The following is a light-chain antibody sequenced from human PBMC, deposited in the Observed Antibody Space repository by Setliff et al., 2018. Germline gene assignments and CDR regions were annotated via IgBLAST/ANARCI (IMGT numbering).Light chain of an antibody. Sequence: QSALTQPASVSGSPGQSIAISCTGTSSDVGGYNHVSWYQQHPGKAPNLMIYEVSNRPSGVSNRFSGSKSGNTASLTISGLQAEDEADYYCSSYTNTRTAYVFGTGTKSPS. CDR1: SSDVGGYNH. CDR3: SSYTNTRTAYV. V-gene: IGLV2-14*01. CDR2: EVS. J-gene: IGLJ1*01.